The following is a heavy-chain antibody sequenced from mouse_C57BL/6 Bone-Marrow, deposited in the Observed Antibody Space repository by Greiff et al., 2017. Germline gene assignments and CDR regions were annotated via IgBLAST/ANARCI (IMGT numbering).Heavy chain of an antibody. CDR3: TTKRYVDV. J-gene: IGHJ1*03. CDR2: LDPENGDT. CDR1: GFNIKDDY. V-gene: IGHV14-4*01. Sequence: VQLQQSGAELVRPGASVQLSCTASGFNIKDDYMHWVKQRPEQGLEWIGWLDPENGDTEYASKFQGKATITADTSSNTAYLQLSSLTSEDTAVYYCTTKRYVDVWGTGTTVTVSS.